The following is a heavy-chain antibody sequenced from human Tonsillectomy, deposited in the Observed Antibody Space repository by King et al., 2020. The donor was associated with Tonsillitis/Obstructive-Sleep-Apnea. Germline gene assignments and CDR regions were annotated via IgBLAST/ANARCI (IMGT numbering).Heavy chain of an antibody. Sequence: QLVQSGGGWVQPGGSLRLSCAASGFTFSSYEMNWVRQAPGKGLEWVSYISSSGSTIYYSDSVKGRFTISRDNAKNSLYLQMNSLRAEDTAVYYCARDGMTTAPFDYWGQGTLVTVSS. CDR1: GFTFSSYE. CDR3: ARDGMTTAPFDY. V-gene: IGHV3-48*03. CDR2: ISSSGSTI. D-gene: IGHD4-11*01. J-gene: IGHJ4*02.